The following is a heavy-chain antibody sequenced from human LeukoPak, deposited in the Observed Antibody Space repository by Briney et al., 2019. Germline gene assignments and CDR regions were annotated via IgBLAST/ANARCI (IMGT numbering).Heavy chain of an antibody. Sequence: GGSLRLSCAASGFTFSSYWMSWVRQAPGKGLEWVANIKQDGSEKYYVDSVKGRFTISRDNAKNSLYLQMNGLRAEDTAVYYCARADLWFGELSFDYWGQGTLVTVSS. CDR1: GFTFSSYW. CDR2: IKQDGSEK. J-gene: IGHJ4*02. D-gene: IGHD3-10*01. CDR3: ARADLWFGELSFDY. V-gene: IGHV3-7*01.